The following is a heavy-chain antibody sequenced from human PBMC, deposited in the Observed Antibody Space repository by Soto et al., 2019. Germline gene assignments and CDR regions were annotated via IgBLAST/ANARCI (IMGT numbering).Heavy chain of an antibody. V-gene: IGHV1-18*01. D-gene: IGHD5-12*01. CDR2: ISGYNGNT. J-gene: IGHJ4*02. CDR1: GYTFANYG. Sequence: QVQLVQSGAEVKKPGASVTVSCKASGYTFANYGISCVRQAPGQGLEWMGWISGYNGNTNYAQNFQGRVTMTADTSTNTAYMELGSLTFDDTAVYYCARRSGYAYANDYWGQGTLVTVSS. CDR3: ARRSGYAYANDY.